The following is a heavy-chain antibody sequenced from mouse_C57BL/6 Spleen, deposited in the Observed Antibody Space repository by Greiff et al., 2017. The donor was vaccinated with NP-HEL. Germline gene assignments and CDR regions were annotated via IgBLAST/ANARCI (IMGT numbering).Heavy chain of an antibody. Sequence: VQLQQPGAELVRPGTSVKLSCKASGYTFTSYWMHWVKQRPGQGLEWIGVIDPSDSYTNYNQKFKGKATLTVDTSSSTAYMQLSSLTSEDSAVYYCAKTAQVRGDFDYWGQGTTLTVSS. D-gene: IGHD3-2*02. CDR3: AKTAQVRGDFDY. CDR2: IDPSDSYT. J-gene: IGHJ2*01. CDR1: GYTFTSYW. V-gene: IGHV1-59*01.